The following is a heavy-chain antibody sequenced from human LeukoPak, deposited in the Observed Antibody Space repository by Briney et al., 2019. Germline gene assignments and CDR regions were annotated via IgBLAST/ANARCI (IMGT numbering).Heavy chain of an antibody. CDR1: GGSISSSSYY. CDR3: ARDVKGYCSSTSCSTGYYYYMDV. J-gene: IGHJ6*03. CDR2: IKQDGSEK. Sequence: ETLSLTCTVSGGSISSSSYYWGWIRQPPGKGLEWVANIKQDGSEKYYVDSVKGRFTISRDNAKNSLYLQMNSLGAEDTAVYYCARDVKGYCSSTSCSTGYYYYMDVWGKGTTVTVSS. V-gene: IGHV3-7*01. D-gene: IGHD2-2*01.